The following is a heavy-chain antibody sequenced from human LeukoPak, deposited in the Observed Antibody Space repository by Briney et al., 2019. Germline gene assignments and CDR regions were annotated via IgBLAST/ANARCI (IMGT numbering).Heavy chain of an antibody. CDR2: IHYSGRT. CDR3: ARGKTEFSSRRNWFNP. V-gene: IGHV4-59*01. J-gene: IGHJ5*02. Sequence: TPSETLSLTCTVSAGSISSYFWSWIRQPPGKRRECIGYIHYSGRTDYNPSLKSRVTMSLDTSNNNFPLTLTSATAAETAVYYCARGKTEFSSRRNWFNPWGRGSRVTVSS. D-gene: IGHD6-13*01. CDR1: AGSISSYF.